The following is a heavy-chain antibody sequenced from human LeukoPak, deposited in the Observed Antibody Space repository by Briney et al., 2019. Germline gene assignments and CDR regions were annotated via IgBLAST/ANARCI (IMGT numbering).Heavy chain of an antibody. J-gene: IGHJ4*02. CDR1: GGSINNSSYY. D-gene: IGHD2-15*01. CDR2: TYYSGST. CDR3: ARHGRMGIINPSY. V-gene: IGHV4-39*01. Sequence: SETLSLTCTVSGGSINNSSYYWGWIRQPPGKGLEWIGSTYYSGSTYYNPSLKSRATISVDTSKNQFSLKLSSVTAADTAVHYCARHGRMGIINPSYWGQGTLVTVSS.